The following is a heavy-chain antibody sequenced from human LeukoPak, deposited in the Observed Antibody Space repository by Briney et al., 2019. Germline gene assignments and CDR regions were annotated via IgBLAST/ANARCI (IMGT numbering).Heavy chain of an antibody. J-gene: IGHJ4*02. D-gene: IGHD5-12*01. CDR1: GFTFSTYW. Sequence: GGSLRLSYAAAGFTFSTYWMHWVRQAPGKGLVWVSHIKSDGSSTSYADSVKGRFTISRDNAKNTLYLQMNSLRADDTAVYYCARDRGYTQDYWGQGTLVTVSS. CDR3: ARDRGYTQDY. V-gene: IGHV3-74*01. CDR2: IKSDGSST.